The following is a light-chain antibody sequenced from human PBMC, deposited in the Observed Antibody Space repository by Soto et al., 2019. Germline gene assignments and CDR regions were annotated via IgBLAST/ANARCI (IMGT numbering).Light chain of an antibody. CDR3: SSYTSSSTLYV. CDR2: EVT. J-gene: IGLJ1*01. V-gene: IGLV2-14*01. Sequence: QTALNQPASVSGSPGQSITISCPGTSNDIGAYNYVSWYQHHPGRAPKLIIYEVTNRPSGVSNRFSGSKSGNTASLTISGLRTEDEADYYCSSYTSSSTLYVFATGTKVTVL. CDR1: SNDIGAYNY.